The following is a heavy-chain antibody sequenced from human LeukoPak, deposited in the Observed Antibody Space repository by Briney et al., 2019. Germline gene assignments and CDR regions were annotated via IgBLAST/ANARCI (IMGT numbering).Heavy chain of an antibody. Sequence: ASVKVSCKASGYTFTSYGISWVRQAPGQGLEWMGWISAYNGNTNYAQKLQGRVTMTTDTSTSTAYMELRSLRSDDTAVYYCARAQYCSSTSCYTSEYFQRWGQGSLVTVSS. CDR1: GYTFTSYG. V-gene: IGHV1-18*01. CDR2: ISAYNGNT. J-gene: IGHJ1*01. CDR3: ARAQYCSSTSCYTSEYFQR. D-gene: IGHD2-2*02.